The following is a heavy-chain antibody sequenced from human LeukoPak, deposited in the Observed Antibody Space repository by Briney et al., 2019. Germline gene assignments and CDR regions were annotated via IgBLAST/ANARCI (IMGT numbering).Heavy chain of an antibody. CDR1: EFSLTTEQVA. Sequence: ESGPALVKPTETLTLTCSFSEFSLTTEQVAVGWIRQSPGKALEWFALIYWDDATRYSASLESRLTISKVRSRNQVLLAMTDMDPADTGSYYCARWRATSTIPYSFDYWGRGILVTVSS. CDR2: IYWDDAT. V-gene: IGHV2-5*02. D-gene: IGHD2-15*01. CDR3: ARWRATSTIPYSFDY. J-gene: IGHJ4*02.